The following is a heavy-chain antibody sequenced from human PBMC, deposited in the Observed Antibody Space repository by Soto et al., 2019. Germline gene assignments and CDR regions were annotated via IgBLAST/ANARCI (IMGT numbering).Heavy chain of an antibody. D-gene: IGHD2-15*01. CDR1: GGTFSSYA. J-gene: IGHJ6*02. Sequence: QVQLVQSGAEVKKPGSSVKVSCKASGGTFSSYAISWVRQAPGQGLEWMGGIIPIFGTANYAQKFQGRVTITADESTSTAYMELSSLRSEDTAVYYCARDHPTIDCSGGSCYPGRTRGGMDVWGQGTTVTVSS. CDR3: ARDHPTIDCSGGSCYPGRTRGGMDV. CDR2: IIPIFGTA. V-gene: IGHV1-69*12.